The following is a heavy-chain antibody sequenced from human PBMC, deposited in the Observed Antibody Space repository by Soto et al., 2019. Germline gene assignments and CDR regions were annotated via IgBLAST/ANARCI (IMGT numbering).Heavy chain of an antibody. J-gene: IGHJ6*02. CDR2: IIPIFGTA. CDR3: AYGTVWGSYRDGMDV. D-gene: IGHD3-16*02. Sequence: QVQLVQSGAEVKKPGSSVKVSCKASGGTFSSYAISWVRQAPGQGLEWMGGIIPIFGTANYAQKFQGRVTITADETKSTAYMVLSRLRSEDTAVYYCAYGTVWGSYRDGMDVWGQGTTVTVSS. V-gene: IGHV1-69*12. CDR1: GGTFSSYA.